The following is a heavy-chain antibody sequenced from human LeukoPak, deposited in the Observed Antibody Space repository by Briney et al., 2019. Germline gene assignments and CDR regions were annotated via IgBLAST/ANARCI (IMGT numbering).Heavy chain of an antibody. CDR3: ARVPFSRTFDY. CDR2: INHSGST. Sequence: PSETLSLTCAVYGGSFSGYYLSWIRQPPGKGLEWIGEINHSGSTNYNPSLKSRVTISVDTSKNQFSLKLSSVTAADTAVYYCARVPFSRTFDYWGQGTLVTVSS. CDR1: GGSFSGYY. D-gene: IGHD6-6*01. J-gene: IGHJ4*02. V-gene: IGHV4-34*01.